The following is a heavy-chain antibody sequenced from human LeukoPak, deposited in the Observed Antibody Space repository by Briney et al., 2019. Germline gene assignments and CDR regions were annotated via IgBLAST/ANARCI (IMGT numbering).Heavy chain of an antibody. Sequence: SETLSLTCTVSGGSISSYYWSWIRQPAGKGLEWIGRIYTSGSTNYNPSLKSRVTISVDTSKNQFSLKLSSVTAADTAVYYCASQFTIFGENAFDIWGQGTMVTVSS. V-gene: IGHV4-4*07. CDR2: IYTSGST. CDR1: GGSISSYY. J-gene: IGHJ3*02. CDR3: ASQFTIFGENAFDI. D-gene: IGHD3-3*01.